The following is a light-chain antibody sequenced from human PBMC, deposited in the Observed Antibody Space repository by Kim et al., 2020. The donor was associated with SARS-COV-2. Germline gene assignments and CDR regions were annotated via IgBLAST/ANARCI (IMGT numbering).Light chain of an antibody. V-gene: IGKV3-20*01. CDR2: GTS. Sequence: LCPGEGASLPCRASQSVSTTYLAWYQQKSGQAPRLLIYGTSSRATGIPDRFSGSGSGTDFTLTISRLEPEDFAVYYCQQYGTSPRTFGGGTKVEI. J-gene: IGKJ4*01. CDR3: QQYGTSPRT. CDR1: QSVSTTY.